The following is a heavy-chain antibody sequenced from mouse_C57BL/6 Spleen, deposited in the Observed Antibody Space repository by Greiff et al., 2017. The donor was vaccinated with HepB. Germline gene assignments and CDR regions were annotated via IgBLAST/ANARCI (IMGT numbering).Heavy chain of an antibody. J-gene: IGHJ2*01. Sequence: VQLQQSGPELVKPGASVKISCKASGYAFSSSWMNWVKQRPGKGLEWIGRIYPGDGDTNYNGKFKGKATLTADKSSSTAYMQLSSLTSEDSAVYFCARSSSGYYGSVDYWGHGTTLTVSS. D-gene: IGHD3-2*02. CDR3: ARSSSGYYGSVDY. V-gene: IGHV1-82*01. CDR2: IYPGDGDT. CDR1: GYAFSSSW.